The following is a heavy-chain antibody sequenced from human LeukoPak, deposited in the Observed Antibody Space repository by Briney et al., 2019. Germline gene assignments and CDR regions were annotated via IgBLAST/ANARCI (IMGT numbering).Heavy chain of an antibody. D-gene: IGHD1-7*01. V-gene: IGHV4-34*01. CDR3: ARGPVLELPRD. CDR2: INHSGST. Sequence: SETLSLTCAVYGGSFSGYYWSWIRQPPGKGLEWIGEINHSGSTNYNPSLKSRVTISVDTSKNQFSLKLSSVTAADTAVYYCARGPVLELPRDWGQGTLVTVSS. J-gene: IGHJ4*02. CDR1: GGSFSGYY.